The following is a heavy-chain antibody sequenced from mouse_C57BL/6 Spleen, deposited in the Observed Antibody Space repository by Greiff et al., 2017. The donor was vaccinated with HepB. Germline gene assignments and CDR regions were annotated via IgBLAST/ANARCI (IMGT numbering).Heavy chain of an antibody. CDR1: GYTFTEYT. D-gene: IGHD1-1*01. J-gene: IGHJ4*01. CDR2: FYPGSGSI. CDR3: ARHEERGGSFITTVVPPYYAMDY. V-gene: IGHV1-62-2*01. Sequence: QVQLQQSGAELVKPGASVKLSCKASGYTFTEYTIHWVKQRSGQGLEWIGWFYPGSGSIKYNEKFKDKATLTADKSSSTVYMELSRLTSEDSAVYFCARHEERGGSFITTVVPPYYAMDYWGQGTSVTVSS.